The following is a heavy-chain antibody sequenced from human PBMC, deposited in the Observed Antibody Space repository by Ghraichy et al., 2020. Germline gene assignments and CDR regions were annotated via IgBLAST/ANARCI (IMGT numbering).Heavy chain of an antibody. V-gene: IGHV4-39*07. CDR3: ARDVPYGDYPNGY. Sequence: SETLSLTCTVSGGSISSSSYYWGWIRQPPGKGLEWIGSIYYSGSTYYNPSLKSRVTISVDTSKNQFSLKLSSVTAADTAVYYCARDVPYGDYPNGYWGQGTLVTVSS. D-gene: IGHD4-17*01. CDR1: GGSISSSSYY. J-gene: IGHJ4*02. CDR2: IYYSGST.